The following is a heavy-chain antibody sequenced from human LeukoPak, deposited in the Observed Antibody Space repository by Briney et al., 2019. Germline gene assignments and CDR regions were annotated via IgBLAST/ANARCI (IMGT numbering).Heavy chain of an antibody. D-gene: IGHD3-3*01. CDR3: AKGAYDFWSGYPAFDI. CDR1: GFTVSSNY. V-gene: IGHV3-53*01. CDR2: IYGGGST. J-gene: IGHJ3*02. Sequence: PGGSLRLSCATSGFTVSSNYMSWVRQAPGKGLEWVSIIYGGGSTFYAASVKGRFTSSRDNSKNTLSLQMNSLRVDDTAVYYCAKGAYDFWSGYPAFDIWGQGTMVTVSS.